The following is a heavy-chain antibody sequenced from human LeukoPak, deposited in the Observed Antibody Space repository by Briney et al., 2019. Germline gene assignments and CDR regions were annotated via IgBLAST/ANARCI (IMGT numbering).Heavy chain of an antibody. CDR2: IYYSGST. CDR3: ARLTMVRGVIDAFDI. V-gene: IGHV4-39*07. D-gene: IGHD3-10*01. J-gene: IGHJ3*02. Sequence: RPSETLSLTCTVSGGSISSSSYYWGWIRQPPGKGLEWIGTIYYSGSTNYNPSLKSRVTISVDTSKNQFSLKLSSVTAADTAVYYCARLTMVRGVIDAFDIWGQGTMVTVSS. CDR1: GGSISSSSYY.